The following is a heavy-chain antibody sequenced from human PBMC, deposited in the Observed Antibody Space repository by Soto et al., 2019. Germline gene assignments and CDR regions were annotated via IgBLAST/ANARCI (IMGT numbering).Heavy chain of an antibody. CDR1: GFPFDAHG. Sequence: PGGSLRLSCAASGFPFDAHGMAWVRQSPGKGLQWVSSINVSGALTYYIESVKGRFTISRDNSEHTLYLQMNNLEADDTAIYYCVKDTQWLETYLGSWGPGTLVTVSS. CDR3: VKDTQWLETYLGS. J-gene: IGHJ4*02. D-gene: IGHD6-19*01. CDR2: INVSGALT. V-gene: IGHV3-23*01.